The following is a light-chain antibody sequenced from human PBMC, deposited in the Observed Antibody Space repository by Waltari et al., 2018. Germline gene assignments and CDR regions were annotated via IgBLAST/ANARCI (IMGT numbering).Light chain of an antibody. V-gene: IGLV2-14*01. J-gene: IGLJ3*02. CDR1: SGDIGXYKX. CDR2: EVS. CDR3: SSYTTTSSWV. Sequence: QSALTQPASVSGSPGQSITISCTGTSGDIGXYKXXSWYQQDPGRAPNRFVYEVSQRPSVVSNRCSGSKSGNTASLTISGLQAEDEADYYCSSYTTTSSWVFGGGTKLTVL.